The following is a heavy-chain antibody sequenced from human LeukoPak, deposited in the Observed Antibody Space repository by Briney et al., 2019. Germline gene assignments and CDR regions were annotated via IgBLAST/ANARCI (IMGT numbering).Heavy chain of an antibody. CDR3: ARRVLVTNDFDY. CDR1: GGSFSGYY. D-gene: IGHD3-22*01. J-gene: IGHJ4*02. V-gene: IGHV4-34*01. Sequence: SETLSLTCAVYGGSFSGYYWSWIRQPPGKGLEWIGEINHSGSTNYNPSLKSRVTISVDTPKNQFSLKLSSVTAADTAVYYCARRVLVTNDFDYWGQGTLVTVSS. CDR2: INHSGST.